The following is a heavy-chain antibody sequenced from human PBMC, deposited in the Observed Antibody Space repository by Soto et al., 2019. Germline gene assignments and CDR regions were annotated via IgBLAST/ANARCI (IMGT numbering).Heavy chain of an antibody. J-gene: IGHJ6*02. Sequence: ASVKVSCKASGYTFTGYYMHWVRQAPGQGLEWMGWINPNSGGTNYAQKFQGRVTMTRDTSISTAYMELSRLRSDDTAAYYCAREAVYYYYGMDVWGQGTTVPVPS. CDR3: AREAVYYYYGMDV. CDR2: INPNSGGT. V-gene: IGHV1-2*02. CDR1: GYTFTGYY. D-gene: IGHD4-4*01.